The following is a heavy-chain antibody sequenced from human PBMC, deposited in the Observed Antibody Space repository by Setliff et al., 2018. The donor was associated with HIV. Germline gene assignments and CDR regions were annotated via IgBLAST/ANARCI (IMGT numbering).Heavy chain of an antibody. Sequence: GASVKVSCKVSGYTLTEVSIHWVRQAPGKGLEWMGYFDPEDGETVHAQKFQGRVTMTEDTSTDTAYMELSGLRSEDTAVYFCARVPIIVRIPPSLPAYNWFDAWGQGTLVTVSS. V-gene: IGHV1-24*01. CDR1: GYTLTEVS. D-gene: IGHD2-21*01. CDR3: ARVPIIVRIPPSLPAYNWFDA. CDR2: FDPEDGET. J-gene: IGHJ5*02.